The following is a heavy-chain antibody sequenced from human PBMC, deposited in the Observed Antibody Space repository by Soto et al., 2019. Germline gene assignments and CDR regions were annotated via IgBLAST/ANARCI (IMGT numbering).Heavy chain of an antibody. D-gene: IGHD6-19*01. CDR3: ARDPASGWSNFDY. Sequence: EVQLVESGGGLVQPGGSLRLSCAASGFTFATNNMNWVRQAPGKGLEWVSFISSSGSSIYYADSVKGRFTISRDNAQNSRYLQMNSLRDEDTAVYYCARDPASGWSNFDYWGQGTLVTVSS. V-gene: IGHV3-48*02. J-gene: IGHJ4*02. CDR2: ISSSGSSI. CDR1: GFTFATNN.